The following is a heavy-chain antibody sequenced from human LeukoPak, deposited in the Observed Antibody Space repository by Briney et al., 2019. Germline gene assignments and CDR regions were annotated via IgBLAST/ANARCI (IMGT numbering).Heavy chain of an antibody. D-gene: IGHD1-26*01. CDR1: GGSISSYY. CDR3: ARDRFSGSYREGQSADAFDI. J-gene: IGHJ3*02. CDR2: IYYSGST. V-gene: IGHV4-59*01. Sequence: SETLSLTCTVSGGSISSYYWSWIRQPPGKGLEWIGYIYYSGSTNYNPSLKSRVTISVDTSKNQFPLKLSSVTAADTAVYYCARDRFSGSYREGQSADAFDIWGQGTMVTVSS.